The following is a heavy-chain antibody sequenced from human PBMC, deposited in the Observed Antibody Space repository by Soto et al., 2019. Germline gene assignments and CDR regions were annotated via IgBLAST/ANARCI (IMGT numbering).Heavy chain of an antibody. D-gene: IGHD5-12*01. CDR2: IYPGDSDT. V-gene: IGHV5-51*01. CDR3: ARREMATIGDFYYYYGMDV. J-gene: IGHJ6*02. CDR1: GYSFTSYW. Sequence: GESLKISCKGSGYSFTSYWIGWVLQMPGKGLECMGIIYPGDSDTRYSPSFQGQVTISADKSISTAYLQWSSLKAADTAMYYCARREMATIGDFYYYYGMDVWGQGTTVTVSS.